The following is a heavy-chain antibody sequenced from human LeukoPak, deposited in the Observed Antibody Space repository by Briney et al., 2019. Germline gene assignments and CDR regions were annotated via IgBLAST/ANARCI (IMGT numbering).Heavy chain of an antibody. CDR1: GGSISSSSYY. V-gene: IGHV4-39*07. Sequence: PSETLSLTCTVSGGSISSSSYYWGWIRQPPGKGLEWIGSIYYSGSTYYNPSLKSRVTISVDTSKNQFSLKLSSVTAADTAFYYCARGNWFDPWGQGTLVTVSS. CDR3: ARGNWFDP. CDR2: IYYSGST. J-gene: IGHJ5*02.